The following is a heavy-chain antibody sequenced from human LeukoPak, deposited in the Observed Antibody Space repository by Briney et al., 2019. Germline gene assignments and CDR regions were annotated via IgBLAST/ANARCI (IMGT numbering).Heavy chain of an antibody. D-gene: IGHD3-22*01. CDR1: GFTFSSYS. V-gene: IGHV3-48*02. J-gene: IGHJ5*02. Sequence: GSLRLSCAASGFTFSSYSMDWVRQAPGKGLEWVSYISRSSSTIYYADSGKGRITISRDNAKNSLYLQMNSLRDEDTAVYYCARFPQYYDSSGYSSWGQGTLVTVSS. CDR2: ISRSSSTI. CDR3: ARFPQYYDSSGYSS.